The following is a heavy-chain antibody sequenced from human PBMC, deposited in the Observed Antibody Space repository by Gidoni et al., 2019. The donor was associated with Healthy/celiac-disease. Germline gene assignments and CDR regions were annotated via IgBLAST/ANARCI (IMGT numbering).Heavy chain of an antibody. CDR1: GGSISRGGYS. CDR3: ARGGGYSYGDYFDY. V-gene: IGHV4-30-2*01. D-gene: IGHD5-18*01. CDR2: IYHSGST. Sequence: QLQLQESGSGLVKPSQTLSLTCAVSGGSISRGGYSWSWIRQPPGKGLEWIGYIYHSGSTYYNPSLKSRVTISVDRSKNQFSLKLSSVTAADTAVYYCARGGGYSYGDYFDYWGQGTLVTVSS. J-gene: IGHJ4*02.